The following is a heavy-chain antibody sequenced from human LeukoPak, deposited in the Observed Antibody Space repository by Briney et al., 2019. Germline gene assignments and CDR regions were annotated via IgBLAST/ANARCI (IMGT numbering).Heavy chain of an antibody. D-gene: IGHD3-10*01. V-gene: IGHV3-48*01. Sequence: GGSLRLSCAASGFTFETYAMNWVRQAPGKGLEWISYTSKGSSNLQYADTVKGRFTISRDNAKGSLYLQMNSLRADDTAVYYCAKDYSSGSPEYFHHWGQGILVTVSS. CDR3: AKDYSSGSPEYFHH. CDR2: TSKGSSNL. CDR1: GFTFETYA. J-gene: IGHJ1*01.